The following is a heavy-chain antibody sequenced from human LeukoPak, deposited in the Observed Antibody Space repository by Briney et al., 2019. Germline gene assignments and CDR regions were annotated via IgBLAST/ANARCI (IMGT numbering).Heavy chain of an antibody. CDR3: ARTVSYDFWIPYWGGHGWFDP. J-gene: IGHJ5*02. Sequence: PGGSLRLSCAASGFTFEDYAMHWVRQAPGKGLEWVSGISWNSGTIGYADSVKGRFTISRDNAKKSLYLQMNSLRAEDTAVYYCARTVSYDFWIPYWGGHGWFDPWGQGTLVTVSS. D-gene: IGHD3-3*01. CDR2: ISWNSGTI. V-gene: IGHV3-9*01. CDR1: GFTFEDYA.